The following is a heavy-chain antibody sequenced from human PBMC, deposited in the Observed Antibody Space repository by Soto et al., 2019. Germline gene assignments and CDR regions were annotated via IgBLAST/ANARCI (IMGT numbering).Heavy chain of an antibody. CDR1: GGSISSSSYY. CDR3: ARPGSSGDPDYNWFDP. J-gene: IGHJ5*02. CDR2: IYYSGST. V-gene: IGHV4-39*01. D-gene: IGHD6-19*01. Sequence: QLQLQESGPGLVKPSETLSLTCTVSGGSISSSSYYWGWIRQPPGKGLEWIGSIYYSGSTYYNPSLKSRVTISVDTSKNQFSLKLSSVTAADTAVYYCARPGSSGDPDYNWFDPWGQGTLVTVSS.